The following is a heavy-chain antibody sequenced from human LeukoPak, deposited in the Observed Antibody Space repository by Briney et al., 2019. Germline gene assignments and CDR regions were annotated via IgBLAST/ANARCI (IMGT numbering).Heavy chain of an antibody. J-gene: IGHJ4*02. D-gene: IGHD3-10*01. CDR2: INPSGGST. CDR3: ARAPGSGSLTFDY. Sequence: GIINPSGGSTSYAQKFQGRVTMTRDMSTSTVYMELSSLRSEDTAVYYCARAPGSGSLTFDYWGQGTXVTVSS. V-gene: IGHV1-46*01.